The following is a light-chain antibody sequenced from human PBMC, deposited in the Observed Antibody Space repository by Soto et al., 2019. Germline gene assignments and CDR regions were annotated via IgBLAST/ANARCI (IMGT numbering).Light chain of an antibody. CDR3: MQALQSIT. CDR2: LGS. J-gene: IGKJ5*01. CDR1: HILLHSNGYNY. Sequence: EIVMTQSPLSLPVTPGEAASISCRSSHILLHSNGYNYLDWYLQKPGQSPQLLIYLGSNRASGVPDRFSGSGSGTDFTLKISRVEAEDVGVYYCMQALQSITFGQGTRLEIK. V-gene: IGKV2-28*01.